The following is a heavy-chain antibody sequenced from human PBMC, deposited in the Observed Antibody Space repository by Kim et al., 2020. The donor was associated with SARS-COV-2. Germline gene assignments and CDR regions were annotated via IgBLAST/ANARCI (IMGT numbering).Heavy chain of an antibody. D-gene: IGHD2-15*01. J-gene: IGHJ5*02. CDR1: GFTVSSNY. CDR3: ARTICSGRTCYKGWFDP. CDR2: IYSGGST. Sequence: GGSLRLSCAASGFTVSSNYMNWVRQAPGKGLEWVSIIYSGGSTSYADSVKGRFTISRDTSKNTLYLQMNSLRAEDTAVYYCARTICSGRTCYKGWFDPWGQGTLVTVSS. V-gene: IGHV3-66*01.